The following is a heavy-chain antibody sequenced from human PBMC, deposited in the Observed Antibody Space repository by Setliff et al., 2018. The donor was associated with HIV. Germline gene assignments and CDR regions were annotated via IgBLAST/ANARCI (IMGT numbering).Heavy chain of an antibody. CDR2: IKEDGSEK. V-gene: IGHV3-7*01. CDR1: GFTFSSYV. CDR3: ARNYDL. D-gene: IGHD1-7*01. J-gene: IGHJ5*02. Sequence: GGSLRLSCAASGFTFSSYVMHWVRQAPGKGLEWVANIKEDGSEKYYVDSVKGRFTISRDNAENSLYLQMNTLRAEDTAIYYCARNYDLWGQGTLVTVSS.